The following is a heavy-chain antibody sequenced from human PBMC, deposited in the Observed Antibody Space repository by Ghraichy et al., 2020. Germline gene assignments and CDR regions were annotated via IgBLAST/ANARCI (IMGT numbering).Heavy chain of an antibody. CDR2: IYYSGST. D-gene: IGHD2-8*01. Sequence: ETLSLTCTVSGGSISSSSYYWGWIRQPPGKGLEWIGSIYYSGSTYYNPSLKSRVTISVDTSKNQISLKLSSVTAADTAVYYCAREGGYCTNGVCYSGSYYFDYWGQGTLVTVSS. CDR3: AREGGYCTNGVCYSGSYYFDY. J-gene: IGHJ4*02. CDR1: GGSISSSSYY. V-gene: IGHV4-39*02.